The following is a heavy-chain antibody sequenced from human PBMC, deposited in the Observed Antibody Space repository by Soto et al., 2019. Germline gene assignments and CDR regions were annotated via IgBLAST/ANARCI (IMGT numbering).Heavy chain of an antibody. CDR2: ISYSGST. Sequence: QVQLQESGPGLVKPSQTLSLTCTVYGDSINSGNYYWSWIRQSPGKGLEWIGYISYSGSTYYNPSLMSRVTISIDTSKNQFSLRLTSVTAADTAVYYCARVVSWVDPWVQGTLVTVSS. V-gene: IGHV4-30-4*01. D-gene: IGHD2-21*01. CDR3: ARVVSWVDP. J-gene: IGHJ5*02. CDR1: GDSINSGNYY.